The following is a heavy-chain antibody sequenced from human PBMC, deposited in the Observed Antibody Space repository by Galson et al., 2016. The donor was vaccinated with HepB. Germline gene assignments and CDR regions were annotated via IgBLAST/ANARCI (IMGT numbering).Heavy chain of an antibody. CDR3: ARVGRGCNGDKCPFDQ. Sequence: TKYSQKFQGRVTITRDTSASTAYMELSSLRSEDTAIYYCARVGRGCNGDKCPFDQWGQGTLVTISS. V-gene: IGHV1-3*01. CDR2: T. J-gene: IGHJ4*02. D-gene: IGHD2-8*01.